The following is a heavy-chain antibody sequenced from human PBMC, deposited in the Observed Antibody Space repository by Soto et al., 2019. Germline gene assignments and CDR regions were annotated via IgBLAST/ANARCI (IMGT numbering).Heavy chain of an antibody. CDR3: AICTVDTIFTSGCCHYLDP. V-gene: IGHV3-23*01. J-gene: IGHJ5*02. CDR2: VSGSGGTT. D-gene: IGHD5-18*01. CDR1: GFTFSSAA. Sequence: EVQLLDSGGGLVQPGGSLRLSCESSGFTFSSAAMSWVRQAPGKGLEWVSAVSGSGGTTYYADSVRGRFTISRDTSKNTMYLQMNSLRAEDTAIYFCAICTVDTIFTSGCCHYLDPWGQGTLVTVSS.